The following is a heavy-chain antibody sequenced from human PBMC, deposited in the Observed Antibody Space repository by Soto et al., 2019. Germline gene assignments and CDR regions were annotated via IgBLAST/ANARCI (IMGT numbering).Heavy chain of an antibody. CDR2: IYYSGST. CDR3: ARGEAEPGYCSSTSCVYFDY. J-gene: IGHJ4*02. D-gene: IGHD2-2*01. Sequence: SETLSLTCTVSGGSISSYYWSWIRQPPGKGLEWIGYIYYSGSTNYNPSLKSRVTISVDTSKNQFSLKLSSVTAADTAVYYFARGEAEPGYCSSTSCVYFDYWGQGTLVTV. CDR1: GGSISSYY. V-gene: IGHV4-59*01.